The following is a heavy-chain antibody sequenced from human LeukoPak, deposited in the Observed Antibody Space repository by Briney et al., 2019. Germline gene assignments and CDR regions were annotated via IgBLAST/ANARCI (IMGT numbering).Heavy chain of an antibody. CDR2: ISSSSSTI. Sequence: PGGSLRLSCAASGFTFSSYWMHWVRQVPGKGLEWVSYISSSSSTIYYADSVKGRFTISRDNAKNSLYLQMNSLRAEDTAVYYCARANIVVVPAASGGYYYYYGMDVWGQGTTVTVSS. V-gene: IGHV3-48*01. D-gene: IGHD2-2*01. CDR3: ARANIVVVPAASGGYYYYYGMDV. J-gene: IGHJ6*02. CDR1: GFTFSSYW.